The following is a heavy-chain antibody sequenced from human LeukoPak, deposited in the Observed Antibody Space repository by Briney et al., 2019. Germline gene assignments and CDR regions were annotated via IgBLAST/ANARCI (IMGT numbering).Heavy chain of an antibody. CDR1: GGSFSGYY. CDR3: ARPYGSVGGYMDV. Sequence: PSETLSLTCAVYGGSFSGYYWSWIRQPPGKGLEWIGSIYYSGSTYYNPSLKSRVTISVDTSKNQFSLKLSSVTAADTAVYYCARPYGSVGGYMDVWGKGTTVTISS. D-gene: IGHD3-10*01. V-gene: IGHV4-34*01. J-gene: IGHJ6*03. CDR2: IYYSGST.